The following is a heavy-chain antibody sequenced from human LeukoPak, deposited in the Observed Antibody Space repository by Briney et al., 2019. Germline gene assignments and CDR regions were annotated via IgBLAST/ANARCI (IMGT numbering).Heavy chain of an antibody. D-gene: IGHD3-3*01. V-gene: IGHV4-4*02. CDR2: VYRSGST. CDR3: ARDLFADFWSGSRRFDP. Sequence: PSGTLSLTCAVSGDSISDKYWWRWVRQFPDKGLEWIGEVYRSGSTNYNTSLKSRVTISVDTSKNQFSLKLSSVTAADTAVYYCARDLFADFWSGSRRFDPWGQGTLVTVSS. J-gene: IGHJ5*02. CDR1: GDSISDKYW.